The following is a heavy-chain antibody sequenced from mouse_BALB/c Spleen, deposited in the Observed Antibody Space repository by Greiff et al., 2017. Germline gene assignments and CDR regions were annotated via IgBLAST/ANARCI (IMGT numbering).Heavy chain of an antibody. CDR3: ARQDTDYYGSSYWYFDV. J-gene: IGHJ1*01. CDR1: GFTFSSYT. D-gene: IGHD1-1*01. CDR2: ISNGGGST. V-gene: IGHV5-12-2*01. Sequence: EVKVVESGGGLVQPGGSLKLSCAASGFTFSSYTMSWVRQTPEKRLEWVAYISNGGGSTYYPDTVKGRFTISRDNAKNTLYLQMSSLKSEDTAMYYCARQDTDYYGSSYWYFDVWGAGTTVTVSS.